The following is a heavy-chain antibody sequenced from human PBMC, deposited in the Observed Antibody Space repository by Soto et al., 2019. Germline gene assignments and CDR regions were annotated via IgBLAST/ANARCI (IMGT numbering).Heavy chain of an antibody. D-gene: IGHD3-3*01. CDR2: IYYIGGT. J-gene: IGHJ6*02. CDR1: GGSISSSSYY. CDR3: ARSHRSGYRTGYYYGMDV. V-gene: IGHV4-39*01. Sequence: PSETLSLTCTVSGGSISSSSYYWGWIRQPPGKGLEWIGSIYYIGGTYYNPSLKSRVTISVDTSKNQFSLKLSSVTAADTAVYYCARSHRSGYRTGYYYGMDVWGQGTTLTVCS.